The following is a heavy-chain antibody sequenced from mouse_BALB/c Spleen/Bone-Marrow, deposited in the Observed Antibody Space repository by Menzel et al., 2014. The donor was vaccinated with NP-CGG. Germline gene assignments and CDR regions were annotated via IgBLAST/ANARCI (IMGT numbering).Heavy chain of an antibody. D-gene: IGHD4-1*01. CDR2: ISSGGIYT. J-gene: IGHJ4*01. V-gene: IGHV5-6*02. CDR1: GFTFSSYG. CDR3: TRRTGTDYYAMDY. Sequence: EVMLVESGGDLVKPGGSLKLSCAASGFTFSSYGMSWVRQTPDKRLEWVATISSGGIYTYYPDSVKGRFTISRDNAKNTLYLQMSSLKSEDTAVYYCTRRTGTDYYAMDYWGQGTSVAVSS.